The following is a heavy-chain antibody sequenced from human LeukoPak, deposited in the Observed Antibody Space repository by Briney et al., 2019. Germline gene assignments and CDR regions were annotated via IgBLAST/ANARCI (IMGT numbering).Heavy chain of an antibody. D-gene: IGHD6-19*01. J-gene: IGHJ4*02. CDR1: GFIFSSYW. CDR2: INSDGSST. Sequence: PGGSLRLSCAASGFIFSSYWMHWVRQAPGKGLVWVSRINSDGSSTNYADSVKGRFTISRDNAKNTLYLQMNSLRAEDTAVYYCARDDIGVGIDYWGQGTLATVSS. CDR3: ARDDIGVGIDY. V-gene: IGHV3-74*01.